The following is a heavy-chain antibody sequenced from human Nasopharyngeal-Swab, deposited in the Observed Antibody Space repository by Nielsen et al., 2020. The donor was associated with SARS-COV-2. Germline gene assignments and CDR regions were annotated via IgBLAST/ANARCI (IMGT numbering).Heavy chain of an antibody. CDR1: GFSLSTSKVG. CDR2: LYWDDDN. V-gene: IGHV2-5*02. Sequence: SGPTLVKPSQTLTLTCTFSGFSLSTSKVGVSWVRQLPGKALAWLALLYWDDDNRYNPSLKSRITITKDTSKNHVVLTMTNMDPVDTATYFCVHSTGWRLDYWGQGTLVTVSS. J-gene: IGHJ4*02. D-gene: IGHD6-19*01. CDR3: VHSTGWRLDY.